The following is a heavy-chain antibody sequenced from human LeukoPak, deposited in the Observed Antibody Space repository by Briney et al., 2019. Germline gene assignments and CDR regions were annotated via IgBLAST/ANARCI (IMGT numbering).Heavy chain of an antibody. V-gene: IGHV4-30-2*01. CDR2: IYHSGST. CDR3: ARGGTAFDI. D-gene: IGHD1-26*01. Sequence: SQTLSLTCAVSGGSISSGHSSWNWFRQPPGKGLEWIGYIYHSGSTYYNPSLKSRVAISVDRSKNQFSLKLRSVTAADTALYYCARGGTAFDIRGQGTMVTVSS. J-gene: IGHJ3*02. CDR1: GGSISSGHSS.